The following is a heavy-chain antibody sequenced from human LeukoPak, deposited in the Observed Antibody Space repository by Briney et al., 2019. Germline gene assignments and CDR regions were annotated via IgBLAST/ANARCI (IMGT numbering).Heavy chain of an antibody. J-gene: IGHJ4*02. V-gene: IGHV4-4*02. Sequence: SETLSLTCAVSGGSISSSNWWSWVLQPPGKGLEWIVEIYHSGSTNYNPSLKSRVTISVDKSKNQFSLKLSSVTAADTAVYYCARNRDGYNSFDYWGQGTLVTVSS. CDR3: ARNRDGYNSFDY. D-gene: IGHD5-24*01. CDR1: GGSISSSNW. CDR2: IYHSGST.